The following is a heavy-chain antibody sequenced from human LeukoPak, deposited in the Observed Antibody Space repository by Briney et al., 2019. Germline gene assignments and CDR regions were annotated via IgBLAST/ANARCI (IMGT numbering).Heavy chain of an antibody. CDR1: GFTFSSYA. J-gene: IGHJ3*02. Sequence: PGGALRLSCAASGFTFSSYAMHWVRQAPGKGLEWVANIKLDGSEKYYVDSVKGRFTISRDNAKNSLYLQMNSLRAEDTAVEYCAKEGSKQYSSSWYEADAFDIWAQGTMVTVSS. CDR2: IKLDGSEK. V-gene: IGHV3-7*03. CDR3: AKEGSKQYSSSWYEADAFDI. D-gene: IGHD6-13*01.